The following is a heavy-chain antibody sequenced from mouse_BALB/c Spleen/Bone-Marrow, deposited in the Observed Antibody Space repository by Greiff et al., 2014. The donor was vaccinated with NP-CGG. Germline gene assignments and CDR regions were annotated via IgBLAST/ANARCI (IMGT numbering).Heavy chain of an antibody. CDR2: IYTNDGST. CDR1: GFTFSTYY. CDR3: ARRAFYALGY. V-gene: IGHV5-6-2*01. J-gene: IGHJ4*01. Sequence: EVKLMESGGGLVKVGESLKLSCAASGFTFSTYYMSWVRQTPEKRLELVAAIYTNDGSTYYPDTVKGRFAISRDNAKKTLYLQMSSLKSEDTALYYCARRAFYALGYWGQGTSVTVSS.